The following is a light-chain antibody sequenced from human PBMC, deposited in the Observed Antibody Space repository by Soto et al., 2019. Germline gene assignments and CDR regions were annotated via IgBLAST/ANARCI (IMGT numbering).Light chain of an antibody. Sequence: EFVLTQSAGTLSLSPGERATLSCGASQTVRNNYLAWYQQKNGQAPRLLIYDASSRATGIPDRFSGGVYGTDFNLTISRLETEDFAVYYCQQFSSYPLTFGGGTKVDIK. CDR3: QQFSSYPLT. J-gene: IGKJ4*01. V-gene: IGKV3-20*01. CDR2: DAS. CDR1: QTVRNNY.